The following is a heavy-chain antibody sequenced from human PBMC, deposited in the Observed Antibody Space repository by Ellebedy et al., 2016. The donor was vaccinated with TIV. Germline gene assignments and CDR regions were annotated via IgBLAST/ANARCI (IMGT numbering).Heavy chain of an antibody. D-gene: IGHD3-22*01. J-gene: IGHJ4*02. Sequence: GESLKISCKTSGYSFSSYWIGWVRQMSGKGLEWMGIIYPGDSDIRYSPSFQGQVTISADKSISTSYLQWSSLKASDTARYYCARLHYDASGHWANYFDYWGQGTLVTVSS. CDR3: ARLHYDASGHWANYFDY. CDR1: GYSFSSYW. V-gene: IGHV5-51*01. CDR2: IYPGDSDI.